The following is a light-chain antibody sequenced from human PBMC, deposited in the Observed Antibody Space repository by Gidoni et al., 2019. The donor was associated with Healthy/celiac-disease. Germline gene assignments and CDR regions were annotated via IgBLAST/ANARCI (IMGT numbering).Light chain of an antibody. CDR2: AAS. CDR1: QSISSY. CDR3: QQSYSTPFT. Sequence: DIQMTQSPSSLSASVGDRVTITCRASQSISSYLNWYQQKPGKAPKLLIYAASSLQSGVPSRCSGSGSGTDFTLTISSLQPEDFATYYCQQSYSTPFTFXPXTKVDIK. J-gene: IGKJ3*01. V-gene: IGKV1-39*01.